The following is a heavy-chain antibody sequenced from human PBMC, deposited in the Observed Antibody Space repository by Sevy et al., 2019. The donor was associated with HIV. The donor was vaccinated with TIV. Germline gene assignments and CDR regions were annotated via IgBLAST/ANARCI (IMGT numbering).Heavy chain of an antibody. D-gene: IGHD3-22*01. V-gene: IGHV3-7*01. CDR1: GFTFSNYW. Sequence: GGSLRLSCAASGFTFSNYWMNWVRQAPGKGLEWVANIKQDGSEKRYVESVKGRVTISRDNAKNSLYLQMNSLRAEDAAVYYCARDRGMIVNYWGQGTLVTVSS. CDR2: IKQDGSEK. J-gene: IGHJ4*02. CDR3: ARDRGMIVNY.